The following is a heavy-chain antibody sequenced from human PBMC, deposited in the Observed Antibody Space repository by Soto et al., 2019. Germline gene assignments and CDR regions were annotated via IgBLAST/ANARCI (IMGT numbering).Heavy chain of an antibody. CDR3: ARNQY. CDR1: GFTFSRSW. CDR2: IKEDGSEK. Sequence: EVQLVESGGGLVQPGGSLRLSCAASGFTFSRSWMSWVRQAPGKGLEWVANIKEDGSEKYYVDSVEGRFTISRDNAKNSLYLKMNSLSADDTAVYYCARNQYWGQGTLVTVSS. V-gene: IGHV3-7*01. J-gene: IGHJ4*02.